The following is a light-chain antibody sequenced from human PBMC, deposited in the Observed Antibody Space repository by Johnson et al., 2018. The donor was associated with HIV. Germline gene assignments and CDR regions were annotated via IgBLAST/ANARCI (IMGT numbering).Light chain of an antibody. J-gene: IGLJ1*01. CDR3: GTWDSSLGSYV. V-gene: IGLV1-51*02. CDR2: ENN. Sequence: QSVLTQPPSVSAAPGQKVTISCSGSSSNIGNNYVSWYQQLPGTAPKLLIYENNMRPSGIPDRFSGSKYGTSATLGITGLQAGDEADYYCGTWDSSLGSYVFGTGTKVTVL. CDR1: SSNIGNNY.